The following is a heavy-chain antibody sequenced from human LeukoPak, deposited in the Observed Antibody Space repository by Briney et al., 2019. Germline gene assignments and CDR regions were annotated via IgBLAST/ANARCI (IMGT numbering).Heavy chain of an antibody. CDR1: GFTFSNYA. D-gene: IGHD3-22*01. V-gene: IGHV3-23*01. J-gene: IGHJ4*02. CDR3: AKDVRGYWKPIDY. Sequence: PGGSLRLSCAASGFTFSNYAMSWVRQAPGKGLEWVSTISGGGGSTYYADSVKGRSTISRDNSKNTLYLQMNSLRAEDTAVYYCAKDVRGYWKPIDYWSQGSLVTVSS. CDR2: ISGGGGST.